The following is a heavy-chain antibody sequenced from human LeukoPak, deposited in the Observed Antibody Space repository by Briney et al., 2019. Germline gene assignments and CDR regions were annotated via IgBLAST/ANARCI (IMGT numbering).Heavy chain of an antibody. CDR3: ARDGYSYGYESVYYYGMDV. CDR2: IKKDGSEK. CDR1: GFTFSSYW. J-gene: IGHJ6*02. V-gene: IGHV3-7*01. Sequence: PGGSLRLSCAASGFTFSSYWVSWVRQAPGTGLEWVANIKKDGSEKYYVDSVKGRFTISRDNAKNSLYLQMNSLRAEDTAVYYCARDGYSYGYESVYYYGMDVWGQGTTVTVSS. D-gene: IGHD5-18*01.